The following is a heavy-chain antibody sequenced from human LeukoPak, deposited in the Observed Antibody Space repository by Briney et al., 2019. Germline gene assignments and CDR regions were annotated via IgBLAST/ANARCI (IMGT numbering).Heavy chain of an antibody. CDR1: GYTFTGYY. CDR2: INPNSGGT. V-gene: IGHV1-2*02. Sequence: ASVKVSCKASGYTFTGYYMHWVRQAPGQGLEWMGWINPNSGGTNYAQKFQGRVTMTRDTSISTAYMELSRLRSDDTAVYYCARDRPYDFWSGYYSGGNYFDYWGQGTLVTVSS. CDR3: ARDRPYDFWSGYYSGGNYFDY. D-gene: IGHD3-3*01. J-gene: IGHJ4*02.